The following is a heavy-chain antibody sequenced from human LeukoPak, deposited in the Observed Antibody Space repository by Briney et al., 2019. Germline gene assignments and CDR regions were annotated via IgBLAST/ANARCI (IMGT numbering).Heavy chain of an antibody. V-gene: IGHV4-39*07. Sequence: SSETLSLACTVSGGSISSSSYYWGWIRQPPGKGLEWIGSIYYSGSTYYNPSLKSRVTISVDTSKNQFSLKLSSVTAADTAVYYCAGDSSSWYWSRDYWGQGTLVTVSS. CDR1: GGSISSSSYY. CDR2: IYYSGST. CDR3: AGDSSSWYWSRDY. D-gene: IGHD6-13*01. J-gene: IGHJ4*02.